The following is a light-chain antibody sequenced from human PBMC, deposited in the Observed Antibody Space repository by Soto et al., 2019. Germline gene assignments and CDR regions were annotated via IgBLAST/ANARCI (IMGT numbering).Light chain of an antibody. CDR2: AAS. Sequence: DIQLTQSPSFVSASVGDRVTVTCRASQGISSYVAWYQQRPGKAPKLLIYAASTLQSGVPSRFSGSGSGTEFTLTISSLQPEDFATYYCQQLNSYPVTFGPGTKVDFK. CDR3: QQLNSYPVT. CDR1: QGISSY. J-gene: IGKJ3*01. V-gene: IGKV1-9*01.